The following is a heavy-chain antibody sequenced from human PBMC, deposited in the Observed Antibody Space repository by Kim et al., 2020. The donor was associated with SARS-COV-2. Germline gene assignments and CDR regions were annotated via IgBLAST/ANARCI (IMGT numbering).Heavy chain of an antibody. Sequence: SETLSLTCVVSGGSISRSSGYHWGWIRQPPGKGLEWIGCIYYSGNTYYNPSLRSRVTISVDTSKNQFSLRVTSVTAADTAVYFCARSRGYTYGHLDYWGRGALVAVSS. CDR1: GGSISRSSGYH. CDR2: IYYSGNT. J-gene: IGHJ4*02. V-gene: IGHV4-39*01. D-gene: IGHD5-18*01. CDR3: ARSRGYTYGHLDY.